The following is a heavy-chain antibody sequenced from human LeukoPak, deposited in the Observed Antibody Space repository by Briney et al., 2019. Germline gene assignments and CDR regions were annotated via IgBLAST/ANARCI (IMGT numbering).Heavy chain of an antibody. CDR3: ARVTKQDAFDI. CDR2: IKQDGREK. J-gene: IGHJ3*02. CDR1: GFTFSSYW. Sequence: PGVSLRLSCAASGFTFSSYWMSWVRQAPGKGLEWVANIKQDGREKYYVDSGKGRFTISRDNAKNSLYLQMNSLRAEDTAVYCCARVTKQDAFDIWGQGTMVTVSS. V-gene: IGHV3-7*01. D-gene: IGHD3-3*01.